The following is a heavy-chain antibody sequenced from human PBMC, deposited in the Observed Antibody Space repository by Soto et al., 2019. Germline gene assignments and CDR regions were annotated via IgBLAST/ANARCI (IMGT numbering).Heavy chain of an antibody. CDR2: IIPIFGTA. Sequence: QVQLVQSGTEVKKPGSSVKVSCKASGGTFSSYAISWVRQAPGQGLEWMGGIIPIFGTANRAQKFQDRVTITTDESTSTAYMGLRSLRSEDTAVYYCARGRRSGSITGTIGCWGQGSLVTVSS. CDR1: GGTFSSYA. D-gene: IGHD1-20*01. CDR3: ARGRRSGSITGTIGC. J-gene: IGHJ4*02. V-gene: IGHV1-69*01.